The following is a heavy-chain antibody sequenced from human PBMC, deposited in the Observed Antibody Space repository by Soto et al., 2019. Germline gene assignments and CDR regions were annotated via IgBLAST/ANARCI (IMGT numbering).Heavy chain of an antibody. CDR2: IYYSGST. CDR1: GGTISSGGYY. Sequence: SETLSLTCTVSGGTISSGGYYWSWIRQHPGKGLEWIGYIYYSGSTYYNPSLKSRVTISVDTSKNQFSLKLSSVTAADTAVYYCARDSSSSPFDTVGFDYWGQGTLVTVSS. J-gene: IGHJ4*02. V-gene: IGHV4-31*03. CDR3: ARDSSSSPFDTVGFDY. D-gene: IGHD6-6*01.